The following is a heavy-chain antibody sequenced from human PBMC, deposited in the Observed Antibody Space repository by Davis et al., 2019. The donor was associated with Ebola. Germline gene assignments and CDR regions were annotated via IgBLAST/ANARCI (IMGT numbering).Heavy chain of an antibody. V-gene: IGHV3-30*03. CDR3: ARAGMLNY. CDR1: GFTFSSYG. D-gene: IGHD1-26*01. Sequence: GESLKISCAASGFTFSSYGMHWVRQAPGKGLEWVAVISYDGSNKYYADSVKGRFTISRDNSKNTLYLQMNSLRAEDTAVYYCARAGMLNYWGQGTLVTVSS. J-gene: IGHJ4*02. CDR2: ISYDGSNK.